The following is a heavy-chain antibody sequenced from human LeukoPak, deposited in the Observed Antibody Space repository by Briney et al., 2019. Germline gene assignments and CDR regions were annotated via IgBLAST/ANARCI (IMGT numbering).Heavy chain of an antibody. CDR2: IYHSGST. J-gene: IGHJ3*02. V-gene: IGHV4-38-2*01. CDR1: GGSFSGYY. Sequence: SETLSLTCGVYGGSFSGYYWGWIRQPPGKGLEWIGSIYHSGSTYYNPSLKSRVTISVDTSKNQFSLKLSSVTAADTAVYYCARVDGYSGPRGAFDIWGQGTMVTVSS. CDR3: ARVDGYSGPRGAFDI. D-gene: IGHD5-12*01.